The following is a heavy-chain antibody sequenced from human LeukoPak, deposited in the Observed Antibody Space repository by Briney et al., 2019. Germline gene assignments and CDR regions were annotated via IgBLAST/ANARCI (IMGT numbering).Heavy chain of an antibody. CDR1: GYTFTSYG. J-gene: IGHJ4*02. CDR3: ARSPIRITMIVVANFDD. V-gene: IGHV1-18*01. CDR2: ISAYNGNT. D-gene: IGHD3-22*01. Sequence: ASVKVSCKASGYTFTSYGISWVRQAPGQGLEWMGWISAYNGNTNYAQKLQGRVTMTTDTSTSTAYMELRSLRSDDTAVYYCARSPIRITMIVVANFDDWGQGTLVTVSS.